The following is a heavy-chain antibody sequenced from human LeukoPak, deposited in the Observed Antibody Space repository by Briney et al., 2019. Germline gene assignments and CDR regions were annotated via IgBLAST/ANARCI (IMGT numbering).Heavy chain of an antibody. D-gene: IGHD3-10*01. Sequence: GASLKISCKGSGYSFSSYWIAWVRQMPGKGLEWMGIIYPGDSDTTYSPSFQGQVTISADRSISTAYLQWSSLKASDTAMYFCARRRSSTLIDYWGQGTLVTVSS. J-gene: IGHJ4*02. CDR2: IYPGDSDT. CDR1: GYSFSSYW. V-gene: IGHV5-51*01. CDR3: ARRRSSTLIDY.